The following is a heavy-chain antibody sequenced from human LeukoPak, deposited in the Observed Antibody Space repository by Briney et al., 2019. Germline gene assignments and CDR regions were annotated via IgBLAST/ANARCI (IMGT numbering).Heavy chain of an antibody. D-gene: IGHD6-19*01. V-gene: IGHV1-8*01. CDR3: ARALGWDFYYYYYYMDV. CDR2: MNPNSGNT. CDR1: GYTFTSYD. Sequence: ASVKVSCKASGYTFTSYDINWVRQATGQGLEWMGWMNPNSGNTGYAQKFQGRVTMTRNTSISTAYMELSSLRSEDTAVYYCARALGWDFYYYYYYMDVWGKGTTVTISS. J-gene: IGHJ6*03.